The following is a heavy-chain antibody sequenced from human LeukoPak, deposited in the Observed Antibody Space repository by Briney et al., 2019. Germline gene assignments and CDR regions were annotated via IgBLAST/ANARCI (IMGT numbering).Heavy chain of an antibody. D-gene: IGHD4-17*01. CDR1: GFTLSSYG. Sequence: PGRSLRLSCAASGFTLSSYGMNWVRQAPGKGLEWVAVIWYDGSNEYYVDSVKGRFTISRDNSKNTLYLQMNSLRVEDTAVYYCAAGDPVSYWGQGTLVSVSS. V-gene: IGHV3-33*01. J-gene: IGHJ4*02. CDR3: AAGDPVSY. CDR2: IWYDGSNE.